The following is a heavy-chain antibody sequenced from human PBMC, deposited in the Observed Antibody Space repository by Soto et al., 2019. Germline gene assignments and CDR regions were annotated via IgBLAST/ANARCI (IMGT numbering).Heavy chain of an antibody. CDR3: ARGGYIVVVPARYYYYGMDG. J-gene: IGHJ6*02. Sequence: WWSLRVSCPSSVSTCSGYAMSWFRQAPGKGLEWVSAISGSGGSTYYADSVKGRFTISRNNSKNTLNLQMNSLTAQDTAVYYCARGGYIVVVPARYYYYGMDGWGQGTTVTVSS. CDR2: ISGSGGST. V-gene: IGHV3-23*01. D-gene: IGHD2-2*01. CDR1: VSTCSGYA.